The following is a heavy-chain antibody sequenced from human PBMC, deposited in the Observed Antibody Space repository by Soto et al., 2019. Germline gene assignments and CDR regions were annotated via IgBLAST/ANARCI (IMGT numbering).Heavy chain of an antibody. V-gene: IGHV3-74*01. J-gene: IGHJ4*02. Sequence: SLRLSCAASGFTFTSYWLHWVRQAPGKGLLWMSPIKGDETSSSYADSVKGRFTISRDNSKNTLYLQMNSLRAEDTAVYYCAKDLNYDFWRELSGPNSIFDYWGQGTLVTVSS. CDR2: IKGDETSS. CDR1: GFTFTSYW. D-gene: IGHD3-3*01. CDR3: AKDLNYDFWRELSGPNSIFDY.